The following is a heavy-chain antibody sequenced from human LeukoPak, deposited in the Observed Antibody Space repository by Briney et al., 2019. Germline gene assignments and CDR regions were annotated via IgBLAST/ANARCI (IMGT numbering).Heavy chain of an antibody. CDR3: ARHSSGWHFDS. Sequence: SETLSLTCAVSGVSVSIHYWSWVRQPPGKGLEWIGWFYYSGGTYFNPSLGSRVTISADTSRNHLSLNLRSLTAADTAVYYCARHSSGWHFDSWGQGALVTVSS. CDR1: GVSVSIHY. CDR2: FYYSGGT. V-gene: IGHV4-59*02. D-gene: IGHD6-19*01. J-gene: IGHJ4*02.